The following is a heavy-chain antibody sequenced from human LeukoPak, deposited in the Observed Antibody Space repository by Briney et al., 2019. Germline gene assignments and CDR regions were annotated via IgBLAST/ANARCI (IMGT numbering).Heavy chain of an antibody. J-gene: IGHJ5*02. D-gene: IGHD6-13*01. CDR3: ARGRKFYIAAAGIDWFDP. CDR1: GGSISSYY. CDR2: IYTSGST. Sequence: TSETLSLTCTVSGGSISSYYWSWIRQPAGKGLEWIGRIYTSGSTNYNPSLKSRVTISVDTSKNQFSLKLSSVTAADTAVYYCARGRKFYIAAAGIDWFDPWGQGTLVTVSS. V-gene: IGHV4-4*07.